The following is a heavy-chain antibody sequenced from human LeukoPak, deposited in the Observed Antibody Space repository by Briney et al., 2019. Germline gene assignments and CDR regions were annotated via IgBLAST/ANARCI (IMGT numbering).Heavy chain of an antibody. CDR2: IYYSGST. J-gene: IGHJ3*02. CDR1: GGSISSVDYC. V-gene: IGHV4-30-4*01. Sequence: PSETLSLTCTVSGGSISSVDYCWSWIRQPPGKGLEWIGYIYYSGSTYYKPSLKSRVTISVDTSKNQFYLKLSSVTAADTAVYYCARGDYYDSSGYYYWSVAFDSWGQGTMVTVSS. CDR3: ARGDYYDSSGYYYWSVAFDS. D-gene: IGHD3-22*01.